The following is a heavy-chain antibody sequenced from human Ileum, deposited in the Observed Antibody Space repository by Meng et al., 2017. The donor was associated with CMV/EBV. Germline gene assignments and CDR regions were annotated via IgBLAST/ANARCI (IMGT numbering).Heavy chain of an antibody. CDR3: ARDRRHYGDSSGYGSLDY. V-gene: IGHV3-11*04. D-gene: IGHD3-22*01. CDR2: ISASGTTI. J-gene: IGHJ4*02. CDR1: TFLASY. Sequence: TFLASYMPWFRQAPGKGLEWVSYISASGTTIYYADSVKGRFTISRDNAKNSLYLQMNSLRAEDTAVYYCARDRRHYGDSSGYGSLDYWGQGTLVTVSS.